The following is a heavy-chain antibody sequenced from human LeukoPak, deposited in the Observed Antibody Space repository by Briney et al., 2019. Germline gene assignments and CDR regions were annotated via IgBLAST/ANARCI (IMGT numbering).Heavy chain of an antibody. V-gene: IGHV4-34*01. CDR2: INRSGST. D-gene: IGHD4-17*01. J-gene: IGHJ5*02. Sequence: SDTLSLTCSVYDESLSGYYWGWFRQPPGKGLEWIGEINRSGSTNYNPSLMSRVTISVDTSKSQFSLKLSSVTAADTAVYYCARVITSDYVMVSFDPWGQGTLVTVSS. CDR1: DESLSGYY. CDR3: ARVITSDYVMVSFDP.